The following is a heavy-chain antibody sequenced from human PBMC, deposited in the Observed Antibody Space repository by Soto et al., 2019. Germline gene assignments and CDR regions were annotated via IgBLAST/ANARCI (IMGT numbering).Heavy chain of an antibody. V-gene: IGHV1-69*13. D-gene: IGHD5-12*01. Sequence: ASVKVSCKASGGTFSSYAIGWVRQAPGQGLEWMGGIIPIFGTANYAQKFQGRVTITADESTSTAYMELSSLRSEDTAVYYCARDGYTRHDAFDIWGQGTMVTVSS. CDR3: ARDGYTRHDAFDI. J-gene: IGHJ3*02. CDR1: GGTFSSYA. CDR2: IIPIFGTA.